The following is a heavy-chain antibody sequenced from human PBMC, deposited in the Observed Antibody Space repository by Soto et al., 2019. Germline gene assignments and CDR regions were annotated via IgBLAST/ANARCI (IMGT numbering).Heavy chain of an antibody. CDR2: INPSGGST. CDR1: GYTFTIYY. Sequence: GASVKVSCKASGYTFTIYYMHCVLQAPLQWLDWMGIINPSGGSTSYAQKFQGRVTMTRDTSTSTVYMELSSLRSEDTAVYYCASTIFGVVIIEDYYYGMDVWGQGTTVTVSS. D-gene: IGHD3-3*01. J-gene: IGHJ6*02. V-gene: IGHV1-46*01. CDR3: ASTIFGVVIIEDYYYGMDV.